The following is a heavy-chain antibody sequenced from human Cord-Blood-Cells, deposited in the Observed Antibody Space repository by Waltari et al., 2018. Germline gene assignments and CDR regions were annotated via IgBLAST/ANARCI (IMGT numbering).Heavy chain of an antibody. V-gene: IGHV4-34*01. D-gene: IGHD6-13*01. J-gene: IGHJ4*02. CDR2: INHSGST. CDR1: GGAFSGYY. Sequence: QVQLQQWGAGLLQPPATLSPTCAVCGGAFSGYYWRWVRQPPGKGLEWIGEINHSGSTNYNPSLKSRVTISVDTSKNQFSLKLSSVTAADTAVYYCARGRYSSSWYRGKYGYWGQGTLVTVSS. CDR3: ARGRYSSSWYRGKYGY.